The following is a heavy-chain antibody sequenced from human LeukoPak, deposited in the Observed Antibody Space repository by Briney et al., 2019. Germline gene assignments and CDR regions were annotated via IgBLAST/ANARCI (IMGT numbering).Heavy chain of an antibody. CDR3: ARDFTYSSSSGHSWFDP. CDR1: GLTFSSFS. CDR2: ISSSSSHI. D-gene: IGHD6-6*01. J-gene: IGHJ5*02. V-gene: IGHV3-21*01. Sequence: GGSLRLSCAASGLTFSSFSMNWVRQAPGKGLEWVSCISSSSSHIYYADSVKGRFTISRDNAKNSLYLQMNSLRAEDTAVYYCARDFTYSSSSGHSWFDPWGQGTLVTVSS.